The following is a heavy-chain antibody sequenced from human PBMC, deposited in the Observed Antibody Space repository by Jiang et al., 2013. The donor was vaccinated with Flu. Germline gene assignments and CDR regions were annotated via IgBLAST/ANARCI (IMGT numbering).Heavy chain of an antibody. CDR2: ISYDGSNK. CDR1: GFTFSSYG. V-gene: IGHV3-30*03. D-gene: IGHD4-23*01. CDR3: ATLGGLFDY. J-gene: IGHJ4*02. Sequence: VQLLESGGGVVQPGRSLRLSCAASGFTFSSYGMHWVRQAPGKGLEWVAVISYDGSNKYYADSVKGRFTISRDNSKNTLYLQMNSLRAEDTAVYYCATLGGLFDYWGQGTLVTVSS.